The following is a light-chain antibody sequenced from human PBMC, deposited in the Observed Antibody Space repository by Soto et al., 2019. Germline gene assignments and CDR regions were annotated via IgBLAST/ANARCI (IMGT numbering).Light chain of an antibody. V-gene: IGKV3D-20*02. Sequence: IVLTQSPGTLSLSPGERATLSCRASQTVSSNFLAWYQEKPGQGPRLLIYGASTRATGIPDRFSGSGSGTDFTLTISRLDPEDFAVYYCQQRSNWPLTFGGGTKVEIK. J-gene: IGKJ4*01. CDR2: GAS. CDR1: QTVSSNF. CDR3: QQRSNWPLT.